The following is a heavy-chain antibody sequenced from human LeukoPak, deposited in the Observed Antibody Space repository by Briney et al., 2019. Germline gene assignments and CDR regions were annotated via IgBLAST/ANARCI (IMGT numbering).Heavy chain of an antibody. CDR3: ARVEEASNYYDSSGYNWFDP. V-gene: IGHV5-51*01. Sequence: GESLKISCKGSGYSFTSYWIGWVRQMPGKGLGWMGIIYPGDSDTRYSPSFQGQVTISADKSISTAYLQWSSLKASDTAMYYCARVEEASNYYDSSGYNWFDPWGQGTLVAVSS. CDR2: IYPGDSDT. J-gene: IGHJ5*02. CDR1: GYSFTSYW. D-gene: IGHD3-22*01.